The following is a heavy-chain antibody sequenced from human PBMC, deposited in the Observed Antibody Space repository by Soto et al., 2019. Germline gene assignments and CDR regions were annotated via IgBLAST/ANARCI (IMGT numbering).Heavy chain of an antibody. V-gene: IGHV3-53*02. Sequence: EVQLVETGGGLIQPGGSLRLSCAASGFTVSSNYMSWVRQAPGQGLEWVSFIYSGGRTYYADSVKGLFTSSRDNSKNPLYLQMTSLRAVATAVFSCAREAISSDYFAYWGQGPLVIVSS. CDR1: GFTVSSNY. CDR3: AREAISSDYFAY. J-gene: IGHJ4*02. CDR2: IYSGGRT. D-gene: IGHD3-22*01.